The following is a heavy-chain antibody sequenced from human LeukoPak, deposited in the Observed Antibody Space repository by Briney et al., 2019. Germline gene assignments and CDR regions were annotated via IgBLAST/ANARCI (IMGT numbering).Heavy chain of an antibody. CDR3: ATVSIIAVAGTPFDY. CDR1: GYTLTELS. V-gene: IGHV1-24*01. J-gene: IGHJ4*02. Sequence: ASVKVSCKVSGYTLTELSMHWVRQAPGKGVEWMGGFDPEDGETIYAQKFQGRVTMTEDTSTDTAYMELSSLRSEDTAVYYCATVSIIAVAGTPFDYWGQGTLVTVSS. D-gene: IGHD6-19*01. CDR2: FDPEDGET.